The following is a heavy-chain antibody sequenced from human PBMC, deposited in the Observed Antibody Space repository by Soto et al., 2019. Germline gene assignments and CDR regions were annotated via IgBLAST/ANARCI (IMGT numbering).Heavy chain of an antibody. Sequence: GGSLRLSCAASGFTFSSYWMHWVRQAPGKGLVWVSRINSDGSSTSYADSVKGRFTISRDNAKNTLYLQMNSLRAEDTAVYYCARGGLPTTHYYYYYYMDVWGKGTTVTVSS. J-gene: IGHJ6*03. CDR2: INSDGSST. CDR3: ARGGLPTTHYYYYYYMDV. CDR1: GFTFSSYW. V-gene: IGHV3-74*01. D-gene: IGHD4-17*01.